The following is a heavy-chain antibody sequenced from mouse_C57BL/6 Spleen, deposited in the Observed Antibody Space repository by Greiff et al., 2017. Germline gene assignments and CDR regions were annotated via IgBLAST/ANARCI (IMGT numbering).Heavy chain of an antibody. Sequence: QVQLQQSGAELVKPGASVKLSCKASGYTFTSYWMHWVKQRPGQGLEWIGMIHPNSGSTNYNEKFKSKATLTVDKSSSTAYMQLSSLTSEDSAVYYCARPYYDGYYVRAMDYWGQGTSVTVSS. J-gene: IGHJ4*01. CDR3: ARPYYDGYYVRAMDY. CDR2: IHPNSGST. V-gene: IGHV1-64*01. D-gene: IGHD2-3*01. CDR1: GYTFTSYW.